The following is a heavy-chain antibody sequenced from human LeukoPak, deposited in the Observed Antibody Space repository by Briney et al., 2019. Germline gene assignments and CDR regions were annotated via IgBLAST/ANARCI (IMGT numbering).Heavy chain of an antibody. J-gene: IGHJ4*02. V-gene: IGHV3-15*07. CDR3: TTVSRLVRYYFDY. CDR1: GFTFSSYW. CDR2: IKSKTEAGTI. D-gene: IGHD6-19*01. Sequence: GGSLRLSCAASGFTFSSYWMNWVRQAPGKGLEWVGRIKSKTEAGTIDYAAPVKGRFTISRDDSKNTLYLQMNSLKTEDTAVYYCTTVSRLVRYYFDYWGQGTLVTVSS.